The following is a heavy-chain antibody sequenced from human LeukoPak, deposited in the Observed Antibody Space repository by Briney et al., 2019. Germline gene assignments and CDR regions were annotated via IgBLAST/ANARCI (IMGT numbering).Heavy chain of an antibody. J-gene: IGHJ4*02. CDR2: INSDGSST. CDR3: AREADSSGYYYAHYFDY. D-gene: IGHD3-22*01. V-gene: IGHV3-74*01. CDR1: GFTFSSYW. Sequence: GGSLRLSCAASGFTFSSYWMHWVRQAPGKGLVWVSRINSDGSSTSYADSVKGRFTISRDNAKNTLHLQMNSLRAEDTAVYYCAREADSSGYYYAHYFDYWGQGTLVTVSS.